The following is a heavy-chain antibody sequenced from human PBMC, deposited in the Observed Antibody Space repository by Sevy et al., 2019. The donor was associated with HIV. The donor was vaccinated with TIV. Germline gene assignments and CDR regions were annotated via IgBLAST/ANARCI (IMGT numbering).Heavy chain of an antibody. V-gene: IGHV3-23*01. J-gene: IGHJ4*02. CDR3: AKGRIPSIGTLGPFDS. D-gene: IGHD6-6*01. Sequence: GGSLRLSCAASGFSLSNYAMSWVRQAPGKGLEWISTKTGSADDTYYANSVKGRFTISRDNSKNTLFLQMNSLRAEDTALYYCAKGRIPSIGTLGPFDSWGQGTLVTVSS. CDR1: GFSLSNYA. CDR2: KTGSADDT.